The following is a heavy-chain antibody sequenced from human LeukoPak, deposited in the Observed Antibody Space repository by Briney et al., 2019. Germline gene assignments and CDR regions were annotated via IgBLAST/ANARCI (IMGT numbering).Heavy chain of an antibody. CDR1: GGSISSYY. D-gene: IGHD6-19*01. CDR3: ASSGFIYYYGMDV. V-gene: IGHV4-59*01. Sequence: SETLSLTCTVSGGSISSYYWSSIRQPPGKGLEWIGYIYYSGSTNYNPSLKSRVTISVDTSKNQFSLKLSSVTAADTAVYYCASSGFIYYYGMDVWGKGTTVTVSS. J-gene: IGHJ6*04. CDR2: IYYSGST.